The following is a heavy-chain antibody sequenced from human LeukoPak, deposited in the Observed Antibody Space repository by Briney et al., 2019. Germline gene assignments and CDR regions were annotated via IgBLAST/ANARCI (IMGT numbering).Heavy chain of an antibody. J-gene: IGHJ4*02. CDR2: IRYDGSNK. CDR3: AKDLLGSNYPWY. Sequence: GGSLRLSCAASGFTFSSYGMHWVRQAPGKGLEWVAFIRYDGSNKYYADSVKGRFTISRDNSKNTLYLQMNSLRAEDTAVYYCAKDLLGSNYPWYWGQGTLVTVSS. D-gene: IGHD1-26*01. CDR1: GFTFSSYG. V-gene: IGHV3-30*02.